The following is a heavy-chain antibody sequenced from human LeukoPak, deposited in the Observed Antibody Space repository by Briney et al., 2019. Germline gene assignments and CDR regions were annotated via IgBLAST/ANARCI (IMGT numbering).Heavy chain of an antibody. V-gene: IGHV1-2*02. J-gene: IGHJ3*02. CDR1: GYTFTGYY. D-gene: IGHD3/OR15-3a*01. Sequence: ASVKVSCKASGYTFTGYYMHWVRQAPGQGLEWMGWINPNSGGTNYAQKFQGRVTMTRDTSISTAYMELTSLRSEDTAVYYCARVISGFWTGYYDPFDIWGQGTMVTVSS. CDR2: INPNSGGT. CDR3: ARVISGFWTGYYDPFDI.